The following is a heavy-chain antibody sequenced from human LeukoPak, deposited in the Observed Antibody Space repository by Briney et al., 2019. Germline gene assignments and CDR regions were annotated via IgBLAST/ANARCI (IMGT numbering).Heavy chain of an antibody. CDR2: IHPSGTV. V-gene: IGHV4-31*03. CDR1: GASVTGGIYF. J-gene: IGHJ4*02. CDR3: ASGQDTCKAGRE. Sequence: SETLSLTCSVSGASVTGGIYFWSWIRQHPGKGPEWIGHIHPSGTVYYNASLQSRLTISLDTSKNLFSLNLRSVTVTDTAVYYCASGQDTCKAGREWGQGTLVTVSS. D-gene: IGHD1-14*01.